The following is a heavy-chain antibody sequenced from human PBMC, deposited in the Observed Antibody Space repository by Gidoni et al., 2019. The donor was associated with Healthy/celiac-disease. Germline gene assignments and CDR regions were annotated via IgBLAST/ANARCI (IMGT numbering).Heavy chain of an antibody. Sequence: EVQLVQSGAEVKKPGESLKISCKGSGYSFTSYWIGWVRQMPGKGLEWMGIIYPGDSDTRYSPSFQGQVTISADKSISTAYLQWSSLKASDTAMYYCARHVEPQGYRDAFDIWGQGTMVTVSS. J-gene: IGHJ3*02. CDR3: ARHVEPQGYRDAFDI. CDR2: IYPGDSDT. V-gene: IGHV5-51*01. CDR1: GYSFTSYW. D-gene: IGHD2-15*01.